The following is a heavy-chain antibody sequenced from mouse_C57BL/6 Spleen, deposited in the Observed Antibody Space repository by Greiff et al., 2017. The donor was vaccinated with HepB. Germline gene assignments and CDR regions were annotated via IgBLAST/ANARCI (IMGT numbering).Heavy chain of an antibody. CDR2: IWTGGGT. D-gene: IGHD2-4*01. CDR3: ARTGIYYDYDGGNYYAMDY. V-gene: IGHV2-9-1*01. CDR1: GFSLTSYA. Sequence: VQLVESGPGLVAPSQSLSITCTVSGFSLTSYAISWVRQPPGKGLEWLGVIWTGGGTNYNSALKSRLSISKDNSKSQVFLKMNSLQTDDTARYYCARTGIYYDYDGGNYYAMDYWGQGTSVTVSS. J-gene: IGHJ4*01.